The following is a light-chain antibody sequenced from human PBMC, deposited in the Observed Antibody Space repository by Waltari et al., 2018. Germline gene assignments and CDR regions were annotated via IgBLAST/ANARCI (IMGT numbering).Light chain of an antibody. CDR1: QSLLSTNGFNY. J-gene: IGKJ3*01. CDR3: MQALQSPFT. CDR2: LGS. V-gene: IGKV2-28*01. Sequence: DIVMTQSPLSLPVTPGEPASIPCRSSQSLLSTNGFNYLDWYLQKPGQSPQLLIHLGSSRASGVPARFSGSGSGTEFTLKISRVEAEDVGVYYCMQALQSPFTFGPGTTVDIK.